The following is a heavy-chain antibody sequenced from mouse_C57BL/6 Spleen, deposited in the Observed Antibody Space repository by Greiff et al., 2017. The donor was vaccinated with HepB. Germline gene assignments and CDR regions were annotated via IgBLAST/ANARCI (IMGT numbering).Heavy chain of an antibody. Sequence: VQLQQPGAELVMPGASVKLSCKASGYTFTSYWMHWVKPRPGQGLEWIGEIDPSDSYTNYNQKFKGKSTLTVDKSSSTAYMPLSSRTAEDSAVYDCARGEGYDYDGGYYAMDDWGQGTSVTVSS. CDR2: IDPSDSYT. CDR1: GYTFTSYW. CDR3: ARGEGYDYDGGYYAMDD. D-gene: IGHD2-4*01. V-gene: IGHV1-69*01. J-gene: IGHJ4*01.